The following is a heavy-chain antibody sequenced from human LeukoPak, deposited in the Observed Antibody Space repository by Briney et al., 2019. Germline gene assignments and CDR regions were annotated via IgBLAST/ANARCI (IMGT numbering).Heavy chain of an antibody. J-gene: IGHJ6*03. CDR3: ARVGGYCSGGSCYYNYYYMDV. Sequence: PSETLSLTCTVSGGSISSYYWSWLRQPPGKGLEWIGYIYYSGSTNYNPSLKSRVTISVDTSKNQFSLKLRSVTAADTAVYYCARVGGYCSGGSCYYNYYYMDVWGKGTTVTVSS. CDR1: GGSISSYY. CDR2: IYYSGST. D-gene: IGHD2-15*01. V-gene: IGHV4-59*01.